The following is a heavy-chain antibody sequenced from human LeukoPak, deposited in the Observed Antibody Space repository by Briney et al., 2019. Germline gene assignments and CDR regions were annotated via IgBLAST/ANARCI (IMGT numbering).Heavy chain of an antibody. D-gene: IGHD6-13*01. CDR2: IIPLLGTA. CDR1: GGTFSSYA. V-gene: IGHV1-69*01. J-gene: IGHJ4*02. Sequence: SVKVSCKASGGTFSSYAISWLRQAPGQGLEWMGGIIPLLGTANYAQKLQGRVTITADASTSTALMELSSLRSEATAVYYCGSVGREGSSSCFAYWGQATLVTASS. CDR3: GSVGREGSSSCFAY.